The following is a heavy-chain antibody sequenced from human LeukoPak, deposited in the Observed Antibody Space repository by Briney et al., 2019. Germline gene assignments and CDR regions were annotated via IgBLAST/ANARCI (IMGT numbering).Heavy chain of an antibody. V-gene: IGHV1-2*02. CDR3: AIASASWLSNFDY. J-gene: IGHJ4*02. CDR2: ITPKSGGT. D-gene: IGHD3-22*01. Sequence: ASVKVSCKASGYTFSGYYMHWVRQAPGQGLEWMGWITPKSGGTNYAQNFQGRVTMTRDTSISTAYMELSRLRSDDTAVYYCAIASASWLSNFDYWDQGTLVTVSS. CDR1: GYTFSGYY.